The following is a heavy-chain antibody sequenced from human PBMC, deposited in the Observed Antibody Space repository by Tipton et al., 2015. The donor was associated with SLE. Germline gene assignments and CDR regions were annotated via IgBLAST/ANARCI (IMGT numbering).Heavy chain of an antibody. D-gene: IGHD7-27*01. CDR2: IKQDGSEK. Sequence: SLRLSCAASGFTFSSYWMTWVRQAPGKGLEWVANIKQDGSEKYYVDSVKGRFTISRDNAENSLYLQMNSLRAEDTAVYYCARDPTLNWDYGIYFDYWGQGILVTVSS. J-gene: IGHJ4*02. V-gene: IGHV3-7*01. CDR3: ARDPTLNWDYGIYFDY. CDR1: GFTFSSYW.